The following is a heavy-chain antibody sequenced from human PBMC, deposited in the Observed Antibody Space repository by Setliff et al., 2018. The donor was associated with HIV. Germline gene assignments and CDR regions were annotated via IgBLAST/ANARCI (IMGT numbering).Heavy chain of an antibody. CDR3: ARGNNDLESFDY. V-gene: IGHV4-59*01. J-gene: IGHJ4*02. CDR1: GGSISRYY. CDR2: IYYSGST. Sequence: SETLSLTCTVSGGSISRYYWSWIRQPPGKGLEWIGYIYYSGSTNYNPSLKSRVTISVDTSKKQFSLRLSSVTAADTAVYYCARGNNDLESFDYWGQGALVTVSS. D-gene: IGHD3-3*01.